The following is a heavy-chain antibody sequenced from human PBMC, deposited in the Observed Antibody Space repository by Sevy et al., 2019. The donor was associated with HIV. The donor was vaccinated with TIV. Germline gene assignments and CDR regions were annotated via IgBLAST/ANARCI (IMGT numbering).Heavy chain of an antibody. D-gene: IGHD3-22*01. CDR1: GFTFSSYD. CDR2: IGTAGDT. V-gene: IGHV3-13*01. CDR3: ARGTRFYYDSSGYYYYFDY. Sequence: GGSLRLSCAASGFTFSSYDMHWVRQATGKGLEWVSAIGTAGDTYYPGSVKGRFTISRENAKNSLYLLMNSLRAGDTAVYYCARGTRFYYDSSGYYYYFDYWGQGTLVTASS. J-gene: IGHJ4*02.